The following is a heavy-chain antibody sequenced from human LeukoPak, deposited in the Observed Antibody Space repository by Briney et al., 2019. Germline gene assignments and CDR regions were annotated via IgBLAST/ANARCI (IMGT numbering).Heavy chain of an antibody. Sequence: ASVKVSCMVSGDTLTALSMHWVRPAPGKGVGWMGGFHPEDGETIYAQKFQGRVTMTEDTSTDTAYMELSSLRSDDTAVYYCTTGKIYCSTTSCSDDYWGQGTLVTVSS. V-gene: IGHV1-24*01. CDR2: FHPEDGET. CDR3: TTGKIYCSTTSCSDDY. D-gene: IGHD2-2*01. CDR1: GDTLTALS. J-gene: IGHJ4*02.